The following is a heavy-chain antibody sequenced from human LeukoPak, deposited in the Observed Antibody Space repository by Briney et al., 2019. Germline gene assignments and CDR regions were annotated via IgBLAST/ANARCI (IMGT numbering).Heavy chain of an antibody. D-gene: IGHD2-8*01. V-gene: IGHV4-34*01. CDR1: GGSFSGYY. CDR2: INHRGST. CDR3: ARAVSDLINFGY. Sequence: PSETLSLTCAVYGGSFSGYYWSWIRQPPGKGLEWIGEINHRGSTNYNPSLKSRVTISVDTSKNQFSLKLSSVTAADTAVYYCARAVSDLINFGYWGQGTLVTVSS. J-gene: IGHJ4*02.